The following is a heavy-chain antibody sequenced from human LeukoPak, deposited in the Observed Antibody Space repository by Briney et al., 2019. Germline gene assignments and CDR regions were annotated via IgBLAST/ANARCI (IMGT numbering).Heavy chain of an antibody. CDR3: AVGGVYLRGGAEACDI. D-gene: IGHD3-10*01. V-gene: IGHV4-4*02. J-gene: IGHJ3*02. CDR2: IYHSGST. CDR1: GGSIISSNW. Sequence: PSGTLSLTCAVSGGSIISSNWWSWVRQPPGKGLEWIGEIYHSGSTNYNPSLKSRVTISVDKSKNQFSLKLSSVTAADTAVYYCAVGGVYLRGGAEACDIWGQGTMVTVSS.